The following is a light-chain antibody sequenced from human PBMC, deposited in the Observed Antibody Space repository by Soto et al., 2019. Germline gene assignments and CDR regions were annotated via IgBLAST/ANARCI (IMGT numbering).Light chain of an antibody. J-gene: IGLJ1*01. CDR1: SSDVGSYNY. CDR2: DVS. Sequence: QSALTQPASVSGSPGQSITISCTGTSSDVGSYNYVSWYQQHPGKAPKLMIYDVSNRPSGVSNRFSGSKSGNTASLTISGLQAEDEADYYCNSYTGSSTPYVFGPGTTLTVL. V-gene: IGLV2-14*03. CDR3: NSYTGSSTPYV.